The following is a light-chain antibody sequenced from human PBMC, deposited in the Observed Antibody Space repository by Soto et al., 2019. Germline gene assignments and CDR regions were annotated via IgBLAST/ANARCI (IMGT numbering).Light chain of an antibody. CDR3: QQDNNWPPLT. CDR2: GAS. CDR1: QSVSSN. Sequence: EIVMTQSPATLSVSPGERATLSCRASQSVSSNLAWYQQKPGQAPRLLIYGASTRATGIPARFSGSGSGTECTLTISSLQSEDFALYYCQQDNNWPPLTFGGGTKVESK. J-gene: IGKJ4*01. V-gene: IGKV3-15*01.